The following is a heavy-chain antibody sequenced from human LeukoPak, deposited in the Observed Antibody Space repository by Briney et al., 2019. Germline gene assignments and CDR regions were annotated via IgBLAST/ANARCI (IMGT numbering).Heavy chain of an antibody. J-gene: IGHJ4*02. D-gene: IGHD3-22*01. CDR3: SRAGGYYFDY. V-gene: IGHV3-30*02. CDR2: IRYDGGNK. Sequence: GGSLRLSCAASAFTFSSYGMHWVRQAPGKGLEWVAFIRYDGGNKYYADSVKGRFTISRDNSKNTLYLQMNSLKTDDTAVYYCSRAGGYYFDYWGQGALVTVSS. CDR1: AFTFSSYG.